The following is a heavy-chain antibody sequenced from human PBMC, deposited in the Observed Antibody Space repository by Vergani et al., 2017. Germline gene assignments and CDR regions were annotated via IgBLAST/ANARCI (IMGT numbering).Heavy chain of an antibody. D-gene: IGHD3-3*01. Sequence: EVQLVESGGGLVKPGGSLRLSCAASGFSFSSYSMNWVRQAPGKGLEWVASISGSSSYVFYRDSVEGRFTITRDNAKKSVYLQMNSLRAEDTAMYFCARDREGSGYYYMDVWGTGTTVTVS. CDR2: ISGSSSYV. CDR3: ARDREGSGYYYMDV. CDR1: GFSFSSYS. J-gene: IGHJ6*03. V-gene: IGHV3-21*02.